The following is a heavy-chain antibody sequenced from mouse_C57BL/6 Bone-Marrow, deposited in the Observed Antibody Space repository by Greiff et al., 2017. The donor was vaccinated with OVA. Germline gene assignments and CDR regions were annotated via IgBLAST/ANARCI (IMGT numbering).Heavy chain of an antibody. V-gene: IGHV1-81*01. CDR3: ARHPAYYYGSSPWFAY. Sequence: VQLQQSGAELARPGASVKLSCKASGYTFTSYGISWVKQRTGQGLEWIGEIYPRSGNTYYNEKFKGKATLTADKSSSTAYMELRSLTSEDSAVYVCARHPAYYYGSSPWFAYWGQGTLVTVSA. J-gene: IGHJ3*01. CDR1: GYTFTSYG. CDR2: IYPRSGNT. D-gene: IGHD1-1*01.